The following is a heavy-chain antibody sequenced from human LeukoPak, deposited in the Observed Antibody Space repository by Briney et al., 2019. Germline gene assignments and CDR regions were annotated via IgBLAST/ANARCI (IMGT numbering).Heavy chain of an antibody. CDR2: IITYNGNT. J-gene: IGHJ6*03. CDR3: AKTTVTSEEYFYYYMDV. Sequence: GASVKVSYKTSGYTFTSYGLSWVPQAPGQGLEWMGCIITYNGNTYYSQKLQGRVTMTTDTSTSTAYMELRSLRSDDTAVYYCAKTTVTSEEYFYYYMDVWGKGTTVTVSS. CDR1: GYTFTSYG. D-gene: IGHD4-17*01. V-gene: IGHV1-18*01.